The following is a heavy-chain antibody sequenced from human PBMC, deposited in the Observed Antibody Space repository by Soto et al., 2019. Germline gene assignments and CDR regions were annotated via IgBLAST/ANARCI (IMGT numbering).Heavy chain of an antibody. CDR2: IYYSGST. J-gene: IGHJ5*02. CDR3: AGHNFFNWFDP. V-gene: IGHV4-59*01. CDR1: GGSISSYY. Sequence: PSETLSLTCTVSGGSISSYYWSWIRQPPGKGLEWIGYIYYSGSTNYNPSLKSRVTISVDTSKNQFSLKLSYVTAADSAVYYCAGHNFFNWFDPWGQGTLATVSS. D-gene: IGHD1-1*01.